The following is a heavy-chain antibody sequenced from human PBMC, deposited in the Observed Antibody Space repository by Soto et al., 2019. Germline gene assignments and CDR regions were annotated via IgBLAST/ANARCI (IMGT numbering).Heavy chain of an antibody. V-gene: IGHV5-51*01. CDR1: GYSFTRYW. D-gene: IGHD6-13*01. CDR2: IYPGDSDT. J-gene: IGHJ5*02. Sequence: GESLKISCKGSGYSFTRYWIGWVRQMPGKGLEWMGIIYPGDSDTRYSPSFQGQVTISADKSISTAYLQWSSLKASDTAMYYCARQGYSSSWSNWFDPWGQGTLGTVSS. CDR3: ARQGYSSSWSNWFDP.